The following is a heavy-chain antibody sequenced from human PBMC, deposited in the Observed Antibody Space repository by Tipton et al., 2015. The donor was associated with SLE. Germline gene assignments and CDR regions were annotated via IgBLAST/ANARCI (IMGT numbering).Heavy chain of an antibody. Sequence: VQLVQSGAEVKKPGESLRISCKGSGYTFSIYWITWVRQMSGKGLEWMGSIDPSDSYTNYSPSFQGHVTISADKSISTAYLQWSSLKASDTAMYYCARSMVRGVTAFDIWGQGTMVTVSS. J-gene: IGHJ3*02. CDR2: IDPSDSYT. CDR1: GYTFSIYW. D-gene: IGHD3-10*01. V-gene: IGHV5-10-1*01. CDR3: ARSMVRGVTAFDI.